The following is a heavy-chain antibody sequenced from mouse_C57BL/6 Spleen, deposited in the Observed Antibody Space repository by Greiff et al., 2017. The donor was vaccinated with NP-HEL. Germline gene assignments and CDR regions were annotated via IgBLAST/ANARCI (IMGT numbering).Heavy chain of an antibody. Sequence: EVKLQESGPGLVKPSQSLSLTCSVTGYSITSGYYWNWIRQFPGNKLEWMGYISYDGSNNYNPSLKNRISITRVTSKNQFFLKLNSVTTEDTATYYCALYYGNYGDYAMDYWGQGTSVTVSS. CDR1: GYSITSGYY. V-gene: IGHV3-6*01. J-gene: IGHJ4*01. CDR3: ALYYGNYGDYAMDY. D-gene: IGHD2-1*01. CDR2: ISYDGSN.